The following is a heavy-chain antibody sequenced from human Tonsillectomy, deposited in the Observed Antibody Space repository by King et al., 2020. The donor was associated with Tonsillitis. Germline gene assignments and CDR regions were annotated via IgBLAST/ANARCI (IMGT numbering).Heavy chain of an antibody. J-gene: IGHJ4*02. CDR2: IKQDGSEK. V-gene: IGHV3-7*01. CDR1: GFTFSSFW. D-gene: IGHD6-19*01. CDR3: ARGRGWHYFDY. Sequence: EVQLVESGGGLVQPGGSLRLSCAASGFTFSSFWMNWVRQAPGKGLEWVANIKQDGSEKYYVDSVKGRFTISRDNAKNSLYLQMNSLRAEDTAVYYCARGRGWHYFDYWGQGTLVTVSS.